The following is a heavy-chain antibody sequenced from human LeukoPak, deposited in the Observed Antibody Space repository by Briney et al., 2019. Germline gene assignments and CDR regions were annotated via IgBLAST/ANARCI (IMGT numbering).Heavy chain of an antibody. D-gene: IGHD5-24*01. Sequence: SVKVSCKASGGTFSSYAISWVRQAPGQGLEWMGRIIPIFGTANYAQKFQGRVTITTDESTSTAYMELSSLRSEDTAVYYCARGFLGNGYNIYYFDYWGQGTLVTVSS. CDR2: IIPIFGTA. CDR3: ARGFLGNGYNIYYFDY. CDR1: GGTFSSYA. V-gene: IGHV1-69*05. J-gene: IGHJ4*02.